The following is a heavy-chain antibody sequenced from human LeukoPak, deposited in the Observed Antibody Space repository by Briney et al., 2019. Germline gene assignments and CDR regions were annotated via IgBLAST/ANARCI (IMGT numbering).Heavy chain of an antibody. CDR1: GDSISTSNSY. V-gene: IGHV4-39*07. CDR2: IYYSGNT. CDR3: AVGEGLRALDY. Sequence: SETLSLTCTVSGDSISTSNSYWGWIRQPPGKGLEWIGSIYYSGNTYYNASLKSRVTISVDTSKNQFSLKFTSVTAADTAVYYCAVGEGLRALDYWGQGTLVTVSS. J-gene: IGHJ4*02. D-gene: IGHD3-3*01.